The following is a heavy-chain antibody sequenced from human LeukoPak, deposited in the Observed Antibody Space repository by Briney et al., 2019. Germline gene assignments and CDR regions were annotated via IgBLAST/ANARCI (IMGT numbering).Heavy chain of an antibody. J-gene: IGHJ4*02. CDR2: INQSGST. Sequence: SETLSLTCGVYGGSFSGYYWSWIRQPPGKGLEWIGEINQSGSTNYNPSLKSRLAISVDTSKNEFALKVDSVTAADTAVYYCARDNFLIAGDFDYWGQGTLVTVSS. V-gene: IGHV4-34*01. D-gene: IGHD1-1*01. CDR3: ARDNFLIAGDFDY. CDR1: GGSFSGYY.